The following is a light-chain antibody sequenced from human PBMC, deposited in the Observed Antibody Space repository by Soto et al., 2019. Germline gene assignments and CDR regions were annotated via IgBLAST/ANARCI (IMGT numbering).Light chain of an antibody. Sequence: EIVLTQSPGTLFLSPGERATLSWRASQSFNGIYLALYQQKPGHAPRLLIYGAPSRATGIQERFIGSGSGKDLTISITRLEAEDFAVYYCQQYSSSRTFGEGTKVDIK. CDR3: QQYSSSRT. CDR2: GAP. CDR1: QSFNGIY. J-gene: IGKJ1*01. V-gene: IGKV3-20*01.